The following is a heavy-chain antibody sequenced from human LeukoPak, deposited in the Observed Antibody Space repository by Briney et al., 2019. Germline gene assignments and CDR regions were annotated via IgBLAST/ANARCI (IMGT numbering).Heavy chain of an antibody. D-gene: IGHD5-18*01. CDR1: GGSISSSSYY. CDR3: ARVGQLWLSEYYFDY. J-gene: IGHJ4*02. CDR2: IYYSGST. V-gene: IGHV4-39*01. Sequence: SETLSLTCTVSGGSISSSSYYWGWIRQPPGKGLEWIGSIYYSGSTYYNPSLKSRVTISVDTSKNQFSLKLSSVTAADTAVYYCARVGQLWLSEYYFDYWGQGTLVTVSS.